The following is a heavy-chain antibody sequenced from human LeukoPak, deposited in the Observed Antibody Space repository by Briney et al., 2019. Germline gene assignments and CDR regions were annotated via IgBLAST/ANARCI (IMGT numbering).Heavy chain of an antibody. CDR1: GFTVSSNY. D-gene: IGHD2-15*01. V-gene: IGHV3-53*01. J-gene: IGHJ4*02. CDR3: ASCGGGGSCYPQYIFDY. CDR2: IYSGGST. Sequence: GGSLRLSCAASGFTVSSNYMSWVRQAPGKGLEWVSVIYSGGSTYYADSVKGRFTISRDNSKNTLYLQMDSLRAEDTAVYYCASCGGGGSCYPQYIFDYWGQGTLVTVSS.